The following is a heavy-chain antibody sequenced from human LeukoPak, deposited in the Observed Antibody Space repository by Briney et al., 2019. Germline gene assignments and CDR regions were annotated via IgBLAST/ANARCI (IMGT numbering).Heavy chain of an antibody. J-gene: IGHJ5*02. CDR3: VRETYNDFWSGLNWFDP. CDR1: EFTFSVYT. CDR2: ISPSSSSI. V-gene: IGHV3-21*01. D-gene: IGHD3-3*01. Sequence: GGSLRLSCTASEFTFSVYTMNWVRQAPGKGLEWVSFISPSSSSIYYADSVRGRFTVSRDNAKKSLSLQMNSLRVEDTAIYYCVRETYNDFWSGLNWFDPWGQGTLVTVSS.